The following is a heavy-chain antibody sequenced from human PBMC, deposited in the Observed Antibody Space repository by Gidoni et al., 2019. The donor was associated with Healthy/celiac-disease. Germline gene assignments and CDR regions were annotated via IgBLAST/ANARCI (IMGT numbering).Heavy chain of an antibody. CDR3: ARDTAMVTPNFDY. V-gene: IGHV4-61*01. Sequence: QVQLQESGPGLVKPSETLSLTCTVPGGSFSSGSYYWSWIRQPPGKGLEWIGYIYYSGSTNYNPSLKSRVTIAVDTSKNQFSLKLSSVTAADTAVYYCARDTAMVTPNFDYWGQGTLVTVSS. CDR2: IYYSGST. D-gene: IGHD5-18*01. CDR1: GGSFSSGSYY. J-gene: IGHJ4*02.